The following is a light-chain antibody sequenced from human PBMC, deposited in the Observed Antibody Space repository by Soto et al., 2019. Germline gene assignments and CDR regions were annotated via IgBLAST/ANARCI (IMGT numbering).Light chain of an antibody. CDR2: GNS. V-gene: IGLV1-40*01. J-gene: IGLJ3*02. Sequence: QSVLTQPPSVSGAPGQRVTISCTGSSSKIGAGYDEHWYQQLPGTAPKLLIYGNSNRPSGVPDRFSGSKTGTSASLAITGLQAEDEADYYCQSHDSSLSGWVFGGGTKLTVL. CDR3: QSHDSSLSGWV. CDR1: SSKIGAGYD.